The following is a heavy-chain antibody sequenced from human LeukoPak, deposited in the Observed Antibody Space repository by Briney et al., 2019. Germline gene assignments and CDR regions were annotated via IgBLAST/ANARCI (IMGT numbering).Heavy chain of an antibody. CDR1: GGSISSYY. J-gene: IGHJ4*02. CDR2: MHSSGST. D-gene: IGHD3-10*01. Sequence: SETLSLTCTVSGGSISSYYWSWIRQPAGKGLEWIGRMHSSGSTNYNPSIKSRVTMSLDTSKNQFSLKVVSVTAADTAMYYCAREAVHYGSGSHDYWGQETLVAVSS. V-gene: IGHV4-4*07. CDR3: AREAVHYGSGSHDY.